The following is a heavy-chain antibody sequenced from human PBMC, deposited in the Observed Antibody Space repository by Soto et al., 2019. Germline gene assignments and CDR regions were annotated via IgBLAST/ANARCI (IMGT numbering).Heavy chain of an antibody. J-gene: IGHJ5*02. CDR1: GGSISSHY. D-gene: IGHD3-10*01. Sequence: SETLSLTCTVAGGSISSHYWSWIRQPQGKGLEWIGYIYYSGSTNYNPSLKSRVTISVDTSKNQFSLKLSSVTAADTAVYYCARQYYYGSGSYSWGWFDPWGQGTLVTVSS. CDR2: IYYSGST. V-gene: IGHV4-59*08. CDR3: ARQYYYGSGSYSWGWFDP.